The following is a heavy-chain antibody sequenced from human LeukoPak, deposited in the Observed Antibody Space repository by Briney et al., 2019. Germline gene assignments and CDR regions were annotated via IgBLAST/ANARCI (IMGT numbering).Heavy chain of an antibody. CDR1: GFTFGDYA. Sequence: GESLRLSCTASGFTFGDYAMSWVRQAPGKGLEWIGSIRSRAYGGSTQYAASVTGRFTISGDDSHNSVYLRMNSLQTDDTAVYYCTRDEKQSFFDTTAPWNLFDYWGQGTLVTVSS. V-gene: IGHV3-49*04. CDR3: TRDEKQSFFDTTAPWNLFDY. CDR2: IRSRAYGGST. J-gene: IGHJ4*02. D-gene: IGHD1-1*01.